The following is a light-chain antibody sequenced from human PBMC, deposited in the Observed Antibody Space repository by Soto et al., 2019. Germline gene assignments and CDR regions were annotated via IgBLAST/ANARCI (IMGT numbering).Light chain of an antibody. CDR3: CSYKSDWTSCV. J-gene: IGLJ1*01. Sequence: QSALTQPASVSGSPGQSITISCTGTSSDIGGHDDVSWYQQHPGKVPKLLIYGVTDRPSGVSNRFSGSRSGNVASLTISGLQAEDEADYYLCSYKSDWTSCVFGTGTKVTV. CDR2: GVT. V-gene: IGLV2-14*03. CDR1: SSDIGGHDD.